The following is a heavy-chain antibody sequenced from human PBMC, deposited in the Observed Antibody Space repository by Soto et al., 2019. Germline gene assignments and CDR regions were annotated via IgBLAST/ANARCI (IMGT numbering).Heavy chain of an antibody. D-gene: IGHD3-3*01. CDR3: GKGTYDFWSGYFDY. CDR2: ISGSGGST. Sequence: EVQLLESGGGLVQPGGSLRLSCAASGFTFSSYAMSWVRQAPGKGLEWVSAISGSGGSTYYADSVKGRFTISRDNSKNTLDLQMKRLRAEDTAVYYCGKGTYDFWSGYFDYWGQGTLVTVSS. CDR1: GFTFSSYA. V-gene: IGHV3-23*01. J-gene: IGHJ4*02.